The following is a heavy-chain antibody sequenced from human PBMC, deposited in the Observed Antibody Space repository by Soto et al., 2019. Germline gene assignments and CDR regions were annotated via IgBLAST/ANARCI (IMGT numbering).Heavy chain of an antibody. CDR3: ACSRRPARLGPKGAIDY. J-gene: IGHJ4*02. D-gene: IGHD2-15*01. CDR2: IDTDGSTT. V-gene: IGHV3-74*01. CDR1: GFTFSNYW. Sequence: PGGSLRLSCATSGFTFSNYWMHWGRQVLGRGLVWVSRIDTDGSTTSYADFAKGRFTISRDNAKSTLSLQMNSLRAEDTAIYYCACSRRPARLGPKGAIDYWGQGTLVTVSS.